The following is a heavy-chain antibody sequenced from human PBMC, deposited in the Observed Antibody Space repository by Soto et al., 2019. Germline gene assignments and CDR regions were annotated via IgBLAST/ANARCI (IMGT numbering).Heavy chain of an antibody. CDR2: FYYSGST. CDR3: ARGGWKLFDY. V-gene: IGHV4-59*01. CDR1: GGSISSYY. D-gene: IGHD6-19*01. Sequence: QVQLQESGPGLVKPSETLSLTCTVSGGSISSYYWSWIRQPPGKGLEWIGYFYYSGSTNYNPSLKSRVTISVDTSKNQFSLKLSSGTAADTAVYYCARGGWKLFDYWGQGTLVTVSS. J-gene: IGHJ4*02.